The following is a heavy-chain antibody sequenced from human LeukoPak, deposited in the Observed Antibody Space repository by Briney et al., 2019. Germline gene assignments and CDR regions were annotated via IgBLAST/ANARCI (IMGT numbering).Heavy chain of an antibody. CDR3: ARRRSWSSWYFDY. CDR2: IYYSGST. V-gene: IGHV4-39*01. J-gene: IGHJ4*02. D-gene: IGHD6-13*01. Sequence: SETLSLTCTVSGGSISSSSYYWGWIRQPPGKGLEWIGSIYYSGSTYYNPSLKSRVTISVDTSKNQFSLKLSSVTAADTAVYYCARRRSWSSWYFDYWGQGTLVTVSS. CDR1: GGSISSSSYY.